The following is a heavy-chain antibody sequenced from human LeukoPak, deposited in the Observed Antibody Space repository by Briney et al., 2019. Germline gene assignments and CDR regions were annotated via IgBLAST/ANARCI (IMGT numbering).Heavy chain of an antibody. CDR3: AREDYGGSVFDY. Sequence: PGGSLRLSCAASGFTFSSYAMHWVRQAPGKGLEYVSAISSNGGSTYYANSVKGRFTISRDNAKNSLYLQMNSLRAEDTAVYYCAREDYGGSVFDYWGQGTLVTVSS. CDR2: ISSNGGST. CDR1: GFTFSSYA. J-gene: IGHJ4*02. V-gene: IGHV3-64*01. D-gene: IGHD4-23*01.